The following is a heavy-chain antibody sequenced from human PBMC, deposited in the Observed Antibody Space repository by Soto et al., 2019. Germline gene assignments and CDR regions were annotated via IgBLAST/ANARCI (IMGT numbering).Heavy chain of an antibody. CDR1: GFTFTRYN. CDR2: ISSTTNYI. J-gene: IGHJ4*02. V-gene: IGHV3-21*06. Sequence: GGSLRLSCAASGFTFTRYNMNWVRQAPGKGLEWASSISSTTNYIYYGDSMKGRFTISRDNAKNSLYLEMNSLRAEDTAVYYCARESEDLTSNFDYWGQGTLVTVSS. CDR3: ARESEDLTSNFDY.